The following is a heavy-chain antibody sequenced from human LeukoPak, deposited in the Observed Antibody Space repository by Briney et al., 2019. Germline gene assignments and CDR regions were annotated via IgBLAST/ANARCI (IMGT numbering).Heavy chain of an antibody. J-gene: IGHJ5*02. CDR3: ARARCSGGSCYSNNWFDP. D-gene: IGHD2-15*01. CDR2: ISYDGSNK. Sequence: PGGSLRLSCAASRYTFSSYAMHWVRQAPGKGLEWVAVISYDGSNKYYADSVKGRFTISRDNSKNTLYLQMNSLRAEDTAVYYCARARCSGGSCYSNNWFDPWGQGTLVTVSS. V-gene: IGHV3-30*04. CDR1: RYTFSSYA.